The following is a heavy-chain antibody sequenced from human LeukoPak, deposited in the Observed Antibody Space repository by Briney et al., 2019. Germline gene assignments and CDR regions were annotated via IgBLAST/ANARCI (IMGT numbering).Heavy chain of an antibody. CDR1: GYTFTSYG. D-gene: IGHD2-2*01. J-gene: IGHJ4*02. CDR3: ARVCSSTSCYGKLDY. CDR2: ISAYNGNT. Sequence: ASVKVSCKASGYTFTSYGISWVPQAPGQGLEWMGWISAYNGNTNYAQKLQGRVTMTTDTSTSTAYMELRSLRSDDTAVYYCARVCSSTSCYGKLDYWGQGTLVTVSS. V-gene: IGHV1-18*01.